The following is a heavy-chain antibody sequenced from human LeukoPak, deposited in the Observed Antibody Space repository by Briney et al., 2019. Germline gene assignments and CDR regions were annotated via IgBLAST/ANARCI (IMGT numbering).Heavy chain of an antibody. D-gene: IGHD5-18*01. Sequence: GGSLRLSCAASGFIFSDHYLSWIRQAPGKGLEWLSYISSSGSTIYYADSVKGRFAISRDNAKNSLYLQMNSLRAEDTAVHYCARDRGYSYGADAFDIWGQGTMVTVSS. CDR1: GFIFSDHY. J-gene: IGHJ3*02. CDR2: ISSSGSTI. V-gene: IGHV3-11*01. CDR3: ARDRGYSYGADAFDI.